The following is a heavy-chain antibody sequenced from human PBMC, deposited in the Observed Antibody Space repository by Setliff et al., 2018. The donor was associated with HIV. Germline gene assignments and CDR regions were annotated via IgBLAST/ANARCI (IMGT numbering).Heavy chain of an antibody. Sequence: SETLSLTCTVSGGSISSYYWSWIRQPPGKGLEWIGYIYYSGSTNYNPSLKSRVTISVDTSKNQFSLKLSSVTAADTAVYYCARPHSGRGGGAWFDSWGQGTLVTVSS. V-gene: IGHV4-59*08. CDR2: IYYSGST. CDR1: GGSISSYY. CDR3: ARPHSGRGGGAWFDS. D-gene: IGHD6-19*01. J-gene: IGHJ5*01.